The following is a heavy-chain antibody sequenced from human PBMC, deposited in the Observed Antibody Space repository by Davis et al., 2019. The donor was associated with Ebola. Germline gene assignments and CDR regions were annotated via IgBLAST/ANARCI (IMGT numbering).Heavy chain of an antibody. J-gene: IGHJ4*02. V-gene: IGHV7-4-1*02. D-gene: IGHD6-19*01. CDR1: GYTFTSYA. Sequence: ASVKVSCKASGYTFTSYAMNWVRQAPGQGLEWMGWINTNTGNPTYAQGFTGRFVFSLDTSISTAYLQISSLKAEDTAVYYCARVVSSGWSYYFDYWGQGTLVTVSS. CDR2: INTNTGNP. CDR3: ARVVSSGWSYYFDY.